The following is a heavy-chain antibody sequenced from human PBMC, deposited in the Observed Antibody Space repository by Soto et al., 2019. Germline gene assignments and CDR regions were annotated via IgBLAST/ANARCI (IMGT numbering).Heavy chain of an antibody. CDR1: GGSFSGYY. J-gene: IGHJ6*02. V-gene: IGHV4-34*01. Sequence: SETLSLTCAVYGGSFSGYYWSWIRQPPGKGLKRIGEINHRGNTNYNQSKKSQNNKSVDTSKKQFTQKLSTVTAADTAVYYCARQRYYDILTGYSYYYYGMDVWGQGTTVT. CDR2: INHRGNT. D-gene: IGHD3-9*01. CDR3: ARQRYYDILTGYSYYYYGMDV.